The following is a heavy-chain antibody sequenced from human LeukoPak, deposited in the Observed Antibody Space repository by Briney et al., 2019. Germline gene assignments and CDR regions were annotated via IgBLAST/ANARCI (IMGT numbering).Heavy chain of an antibody. J-gene: IGHJ5*02. CDR2: THTSGST. Sequence: SETLSLTCTVSGGSISSYYWTWIRQPAGKGLEWIGRTHTSGSTNYNPSLKSRVTMSVDTSKNQFSLKLTSVTAADTAVYYCARLAAGDRANWFDPWGQGTLVTVSS. CDR3: ARLAAGDRANWFDP. D-gene: IGHD6-13*01. V-gene: IGHV4-4*07. CDR1: GGSISSYY.